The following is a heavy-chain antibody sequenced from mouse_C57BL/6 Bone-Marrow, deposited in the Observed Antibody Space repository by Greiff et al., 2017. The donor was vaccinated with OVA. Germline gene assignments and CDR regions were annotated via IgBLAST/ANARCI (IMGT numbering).Heavy chain of an antibody. V-gene: IGHV1-54*01. Sequence: QVQLQQSGAELVRPGTSVKVSCKASGYAFTNYLIEWVKQRPGQGLEWIGVINPGSGGTNYNEKFKGKATLTADKSSSTAYMQLSSLTSEDSAVYFCARFRSNYVDYWGQGITLTVSS. CDR3: ARFRSNYVDY. CDR2: INPGSGGT. J-gene: IGHJ2*01. CDR1: GYAFTNYL. D-gene: IGHD5-1*01.